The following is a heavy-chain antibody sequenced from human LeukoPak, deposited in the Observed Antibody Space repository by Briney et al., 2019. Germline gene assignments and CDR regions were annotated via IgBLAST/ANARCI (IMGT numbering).Heavy chain of an antibody. D-gene: IGHD3-16*01. CDR2: IYYSGST. V-gene: IGHV4-38-2*02. CDR3: ARHYGP. CDR1: GDSVSSDYF. J-gene: IGHJ4*02. Sequence: SETLSLTCTVSGDSVSSDYFWGWIRQPPGKGLEWIGSIYYSGSTYYNPSLKSRVTISVDTSKNQFSLKLNSVTATDTAVYYCARHYGPWGQGTLVTVSS.